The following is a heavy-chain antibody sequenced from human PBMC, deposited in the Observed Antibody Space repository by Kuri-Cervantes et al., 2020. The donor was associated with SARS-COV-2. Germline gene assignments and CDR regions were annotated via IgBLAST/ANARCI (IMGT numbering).Heavy chain of an antibody. CDR3: ARSPGDGDYDPFDY. Sequence: GESLKISCAASGFTFSSYAMRWVRQAPGKGLEWVAVISYDGSNKYYADSAKGRFTISRDNAKNSLYLQMNSLRAEDTAVYYCARSPGDGDYDPFDYWGQGTLVTVSS. CDR2: ISYDGSNK. J-gene: IGHJ4*02. V-gene: IGHV3-30-3*01. D-gene: IGHD4-17*01. CDR1: GFTFSSYA.